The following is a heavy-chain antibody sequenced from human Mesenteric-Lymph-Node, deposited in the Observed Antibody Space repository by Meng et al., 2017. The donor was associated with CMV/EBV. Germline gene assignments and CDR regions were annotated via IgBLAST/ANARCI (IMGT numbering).Heavy chain of an antibody. CDR1: GFTFNKYS. V-gene: IGHV3-21*01. CDR2: ISSSSTYM. D-gene: IGHD3-16*01. Sequence: GGSLRLSCAASGFTFNKYSMNWVRQAPGKGLEWVSSISSSSTYMYYADSVKGRCSISRDNSKNTLFLQVNSLRDEDTAVYYCARDRSPNGGFDYWGQGTLVTVSS. CDR3: ARDRSPNGGFDY. J-gene: IGHJ4*02.